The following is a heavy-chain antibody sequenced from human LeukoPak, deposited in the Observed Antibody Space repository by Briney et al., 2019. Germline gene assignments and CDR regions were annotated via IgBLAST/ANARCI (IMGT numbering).Heavy chain of an antibody. CDR3: ARLRCGGNPQRYYYYYGMDV. Sequence: SETLSLTCTVSGGSISSTSYYWDWIRQPPGKGLEWIASIYYSGSTYYNPSLKSRVTVSVDTSKNQFSLKLSSVTAADTAVYYCARLRCGGNPQRYYYYYGMDVWGQGTTVTVSS. CDR1: GGSISSTSYY. V-gene: IGHV4-39*07. D-gene: IGHD4-23*01. CDR2: IYYSGST. J-gene: IGHJ6*02.